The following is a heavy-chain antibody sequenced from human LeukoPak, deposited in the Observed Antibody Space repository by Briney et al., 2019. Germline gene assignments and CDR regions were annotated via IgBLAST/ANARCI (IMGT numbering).Heavy chain of an antibody. Sequence: GESLRLSCAASGLTFSDYVMIWVRQAPGKGLEWVSGITASGDRTFYGDSVRGRFTMSRDNSKNTVYLQMNSLRVDDTAVYYCARRDIVVVVSASDYWGQGTLVTVSS. V-gene: IGHV3-23*01. J-gene: IGHJ4*02. CDR3: ARRDIVVVVSASDY. CDR1: GLTFSDYV. D-gene: IGHD2-15*01. CDR2: ITASGDRT.